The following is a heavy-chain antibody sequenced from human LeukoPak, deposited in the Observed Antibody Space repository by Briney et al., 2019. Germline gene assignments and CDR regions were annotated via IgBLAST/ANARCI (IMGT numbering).Heavy chain of an antibody. Sequence: GGSLRLSCAASGFTFSSYAMSWVRQAPGKGLEWVSGISGSGGNTYYADSVRGRFTISRDNAKKTLYLQMNSLRAEDTAVYYCAKLIAAAARGDPDYWGQGTLVTVSS. V-gene: IGHV3-23*01. J-gene: IGHJ4*02. CDR1: GFTFSSYA. D-gene: IGHD6-13*01. CDR3: AKLIAAAARGDPDY. CDR2: ISGSGGNT.